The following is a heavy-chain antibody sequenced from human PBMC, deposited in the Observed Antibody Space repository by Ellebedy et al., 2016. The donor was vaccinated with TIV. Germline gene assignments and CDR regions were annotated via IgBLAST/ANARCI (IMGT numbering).Heavy chain of an antibody. Sequence: GGSLRLXCAASGFSSSDYYMSWIRQAPGKGLEWVSYISDSGSMIHYADSVKGRFTISRDNSKNSLYLQMNNLRAEDTVVYYCARIGSGRSFYGMDVWGQGTTVTVSS. V-gene: IGHV3-11*01. CDR2: ISDSGSMI. J-gene: IGHJ6*02. D-gene: IGHD6-19*01. CDR3: ARIGSGRSFYGMDV. CDR1: GFSSSDYY.